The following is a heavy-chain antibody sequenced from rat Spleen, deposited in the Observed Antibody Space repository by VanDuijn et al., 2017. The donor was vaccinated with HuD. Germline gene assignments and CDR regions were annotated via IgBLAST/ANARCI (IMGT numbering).Heavy chain of an antibody. Sequence: EVQLQESGPGLVKPSQSLSLTCSVTGYSITSNYWGWVRKFPGNKMEWMGYISYSGSTSYSPSLSSRISITRDTSKNQFFLQLNSVTTEDTATYYCARSQGNSGSEVWFAYWGQGTLVTVSS. CDR3: ARSQGNSGSEVWFAY. D-gene: IGHD4-4*01. CDR1: GYSITSNY. V-gene: IGHV3-1*01. CDR2: ISYSGST. J-gene: IGHJ3*01.